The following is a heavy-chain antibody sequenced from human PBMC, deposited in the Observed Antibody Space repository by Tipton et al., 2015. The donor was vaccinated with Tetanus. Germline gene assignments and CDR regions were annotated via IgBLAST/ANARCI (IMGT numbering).Heavy chain of an antibody. Sequence: TLSLTCTVSGGSISSYYWTWIRQPAGKGLEWIGRLYTSGSANYNPSLKSRVTMSVDTSKNQFSLKLSSVTAADTAVYYCARVGLVMAARRRNWFDPWGQGTLVTVSS. CDR1: GGSISSYY. D-gene: IGHD6-6*01. J-gene: IGHJ5*02. CDR2: LYTSGSA. CDR3: ARVGLVMAARRRNWFDP. V-gene: IGHV4-4*07.